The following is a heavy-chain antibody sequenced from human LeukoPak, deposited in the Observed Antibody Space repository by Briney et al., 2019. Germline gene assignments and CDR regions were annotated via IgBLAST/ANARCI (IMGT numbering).Heavy chain of an antibody. Sequence: SETLSLTCTVSGGSISSSNYYWGWIRQPPGTGLEWIGSIYYSGSTYYNPSLKSRVTISVDTSNNEFSLKLSSVTAADTAVYYCARLAYSSRDYWGQGTLVTVSS. CDR1: GGSISSSNYY. CDR2: IYYSGST. D-gene: IGHD6-19*01. CDR3: ARLAYSSRDY. J-gene: IGHJ4*02. V-gene: IGHV4-39*01.